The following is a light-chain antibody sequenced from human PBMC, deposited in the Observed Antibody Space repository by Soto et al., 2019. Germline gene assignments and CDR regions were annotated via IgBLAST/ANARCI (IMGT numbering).Light chain of an antibody. CDR3: QQYDNWPPQYT. CDR2: DVS. CDR1: QSIRTK. Sequence: EIMLTQSPDTLSVSPGERATLSCRASQSIRTKLAWYQHKPGQAPRLLIYDVSNRAAGVPARFSGSGSGTEFTLTISSLQSEDCEIYYCQQYDNWPPQYTSGRGTK. J-gene: IGKJ2*01. V-gene: IGKV3-15*01.